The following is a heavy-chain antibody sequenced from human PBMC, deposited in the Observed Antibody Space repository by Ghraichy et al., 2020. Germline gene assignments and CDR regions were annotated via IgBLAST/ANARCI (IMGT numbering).Heavy chain of an antibody. CDR2: INHSGST. CDR1: GGSFSGYY. D-gene: IGHD5-12*01. V-gene: IGHV4-34*01. J-gene: IGHJ3*02. Sequence: SETLSLTCAVYGGSFSGYYWSWIRQPPGKGLEWIGEINHSGSTNYNPSLKSRVTISVDTSKNQFSLKLSSVTAADTAVYYCARVRKRGLIVATSKDAFDIWGQGTMVTVSS. CDR3: ARVRKRGLIVATSKDAFDI.